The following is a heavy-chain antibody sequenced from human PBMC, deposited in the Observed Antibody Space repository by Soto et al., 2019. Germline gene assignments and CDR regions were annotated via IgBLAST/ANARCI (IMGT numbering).Heavy chain of an antibody. Sequence: GASVKVSCKASGGTFSSYAISWVRQAPGQGLEWMGGIIPIFGTANYAQKFQGRVTITADKSTSTAYMELSSLRSEDTAVYYCAGGHYDILTGAFDIWGQGTMVTVS. CDR3: AGGHYDILTGAFDI. J-gene: IGHJ3*02. CDR1: GGTFSSYA. D-gene: IGHD3-9*01. CDR2: IIPIFGTA. V-gene: IGHV1-69*06.